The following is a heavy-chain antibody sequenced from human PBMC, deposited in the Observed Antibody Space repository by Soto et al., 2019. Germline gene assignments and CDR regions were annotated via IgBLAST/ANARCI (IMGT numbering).Heavy chain of an antibody. Sequence: PSETLSLTCRVSCYSVSSSDYYWAWIRQPRGKGLDWIGSMFYSGLTYYNPSLKSRVTLSVDTSKNHFYVRLNSVTAADTAVYYCAPLTVSLSGPYGIHVWGQGTTVTVSS. CDR2: MFYSGLT. V-gene: IGHV4-39*01. J-gene: IGHJ6*02. CDR1: CYSVSSSDYY. CDR3: APLTVSLSGPYGIHV. D-gene: IGHD2-15*01.